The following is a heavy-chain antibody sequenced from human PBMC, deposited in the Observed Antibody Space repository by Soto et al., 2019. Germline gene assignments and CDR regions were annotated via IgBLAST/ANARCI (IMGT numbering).Heavy chain of an antibody. CDR1: GGTFSSYA. V-gene: IGHV1-69*01. Sequence: QVQLVQSGAEVKKPESSVKVSCKASGGTFSSYAISWVRQAPGQGLEWMGGIIPIFGTANYAQKFQGRVTITADESTSTAYMELSSLRSEDTAVYYCARARIAAAGVYYYYGMDVWGQGTTVTVSS. CDR3: ARARIAAAGVYYYYGMDV. CDR2: IIPIFGTA. D-gene: IGHD6-13*01. J-gene: IGHJ6*02.